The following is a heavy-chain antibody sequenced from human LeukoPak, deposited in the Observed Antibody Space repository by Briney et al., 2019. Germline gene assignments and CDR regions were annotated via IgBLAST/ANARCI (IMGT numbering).Heavy chain of an antibody. V-gene: IGHV3-53*04. J-gene: IGHJ4*02. D-gene: IGHD1-1*01. CDR2: IYSGGST. CDR3: ARGWNPLI. CDR1: GFTVSSNY. Sequence: TGGSLRLSCAASGFTVSSNYMSWVRQAPGKGLEWVSVIYSGGSTYYADSVKGRFTTSRHNSKNTLYLQMNSLRAEDTAVYYCARGWNPLIWGQGTLVTVSS.